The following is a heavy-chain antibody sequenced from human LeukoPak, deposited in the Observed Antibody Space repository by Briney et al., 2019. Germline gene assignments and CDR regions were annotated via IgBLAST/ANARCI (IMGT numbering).Heavy chain of an antibody. V-gene: IGHV4-34*01. CDR1: GGSFSGYY. J-gene: IGHJ4*02. D-gene: IGHD3-10*01. Sequence: PSETLSLTCAVYGGSFSGYYWSWIRQPPGKGLEWIGEINHSGSTNYNPSLKSRVTISVDTSKSQFSLKLSSVTAADTAVYYCATTRDYYGSGSYYNFDYWGQGTLVTVSS. CDR2: INHSGST. CDR3: ATTRDYYGSGSYYNFDY.